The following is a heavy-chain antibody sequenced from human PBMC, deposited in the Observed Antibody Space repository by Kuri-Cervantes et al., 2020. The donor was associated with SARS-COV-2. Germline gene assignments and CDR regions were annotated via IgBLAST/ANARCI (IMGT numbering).Heavy chain of an antibody. J-gene: IGHJ4*01. CDR2: IKSKRDDGTT. V-gene: IGHV3-15*01. CDR1: GFSFTNAW. Sequence: GESLKISCAASGFSFTNAWMSWVRQAPGKGLEWVGRIKSKRDDGTTDYAAPVRGRFTISRDDSKNTLYLQLKSLKIEDTAVYYCTTAVFGVAKPADYWGHGILVTVSS. D-gene: IGHD3-3*01. CDR3: TTAVFGVAKPADY.